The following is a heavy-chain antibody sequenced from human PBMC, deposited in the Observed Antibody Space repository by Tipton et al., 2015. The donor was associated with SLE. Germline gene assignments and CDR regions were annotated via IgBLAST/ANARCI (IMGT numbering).Heavy chain of an antibody. CDR1: GGSIGSSRFY. CDR3: ARFSAVLRYFDWVGP. CDR2: IHYNGKT. D-gene: IGHD3-9*01. V-gene: IGHV4-39*07. Sequence: TLSLTCTVSGGSIGSSRFYWGWIRQPPGKGLEWIGTIHYNGKTLYNASLKSRGTISLDTPKNQFSLQLSSLTAADTAVYYCARFSAVLRYFDWVGPWGQGTLVTVSS. J-gene: IGHJ4*02.